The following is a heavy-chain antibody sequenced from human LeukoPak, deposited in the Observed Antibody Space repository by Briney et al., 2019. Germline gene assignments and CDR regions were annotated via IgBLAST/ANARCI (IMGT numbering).Heavy chain of an antibody. J-gene: IGHJ4*02. CDR3: AREGMGGYNYAA. CDR1: GGSISSGSYD. CDR2: IYTSGST. Sequence: SETLSLTCTVSGGSISSGSYDWSWLRQPAGKGLEWIGRIYTSGSTNYNTSLKSRVTISYTSKNQFSLKLSSVTAADTAVYYCAREGMGGYNYAAWGQGTLVTVSS. V-gene: IGHV4-61*02. D-gene: IGHD5-18*01.